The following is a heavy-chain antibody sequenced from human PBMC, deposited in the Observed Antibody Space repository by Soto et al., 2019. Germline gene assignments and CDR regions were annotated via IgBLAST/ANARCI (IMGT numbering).Heavy chain of an antibody. CDR1: GFTFSSYW. Sequence: GGSLRLSCAASGFTFSSYWMHWVRQAPGKGLVWVSRINSDGSSTSYADSVKGRFTISRDNAKNTLYLQMNSLRAEDTAVYYCGSGWYMGNWFDPWGQGTLVTSP. CDR2: INSDGSST. D-gene: IGHD6-19*01. J-gene: IGHJ5*02. V-gene: IGHV3-74*01. CDR3: GSGWYMGNWFDP.